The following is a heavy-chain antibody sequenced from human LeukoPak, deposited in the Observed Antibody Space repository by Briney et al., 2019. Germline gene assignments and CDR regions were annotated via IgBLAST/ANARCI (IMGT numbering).Heavy chain of an antibody. V-gene: IGHV3-48*01. J-gene: IGHJ3*02. Sequence: PGGSLRLSCAASGFTFSSYSMNWVRQAPGKGLEWVSYISSSSSTIYYADSVKGRFTISRDNSKNTLYLQMNSLRAEDTAVYYCAKDELWYHRTGGQNTFDIWGQGTMVTVSS. D-gene: IGHD2-21*01. CDR1: GFTFSSYS. CDR3: AKDELWYHRTGGQNTFDI. CDR2: ISSSSSTI.